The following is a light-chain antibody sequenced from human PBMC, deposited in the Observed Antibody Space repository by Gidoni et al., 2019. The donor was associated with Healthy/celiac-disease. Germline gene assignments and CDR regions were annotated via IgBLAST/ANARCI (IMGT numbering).Light chain of an antibody. Sequence: DIGMTQTPATLSVSPGERATLSCRASQSISSNLAWYQQKPGQAPRLLIYGASTRATGIPARFSGSGSGTEFTLTISSLQSEDFAVYYCQQYYNWPRTFGQGTKVEIK. J-gene: IGKJ1*01. V-gene: IGKV3-15*01. CDR2: GAS. CDR1: QSISSN. CDR3: QQYYNWPRT.